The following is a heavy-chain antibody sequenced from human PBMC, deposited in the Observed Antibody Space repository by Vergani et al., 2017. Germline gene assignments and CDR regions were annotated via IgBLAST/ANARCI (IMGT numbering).Heavy chain of an antibody. J-gene: IGHJ2*01. CDR2: IYYSGST. CDR1: GGSISSYY. V-gene: IGHV4-59*01. CDR3: VTRDGIWYFDL. D-gene: IGHD5-24*01. Sequence: QVQLQESGPGLVKPSETLPLTCTVSGGSISSYYWRWIRQPPGKGLEWIGYIYYSGSTNYNPSLKSRVTISVDTSKNQFSLKLSSVTAADTAVYYCVTRDGIWYFDLWGRGTLVTVSS.